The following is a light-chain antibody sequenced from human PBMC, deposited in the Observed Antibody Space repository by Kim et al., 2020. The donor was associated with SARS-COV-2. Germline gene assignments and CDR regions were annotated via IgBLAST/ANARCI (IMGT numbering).Light chain of an antibody. CDR2: EFL. J-gene: IGLJ2*01. V-gene: IGLV2-8*01. CDR1: SNDVGGYNA. CDR3: TSTAGNNILL. Sequence: GQSVTLSCTGASNDVGGYNAVSWYQQHPGKAHTLIINEFLTRPSGVPDRFSGSKSGNTASLTVLGLQPEDEADYYSTSTAGNNILLFGGGTQLTVL.